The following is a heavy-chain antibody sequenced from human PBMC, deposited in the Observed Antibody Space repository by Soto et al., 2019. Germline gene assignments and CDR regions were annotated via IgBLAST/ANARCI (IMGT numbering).Heavy chain of an antibody. CDR3: ARGIYYYDSSEEWWFDP. CDR1: GGTFSSYA. CDR2: IIPIFGTA. D-gene: IGHD3-22*01. J-gene: IGHJ5*02. V-gene: IGHV1-69*13. Sequence: SVKVSCKASGGTFSSYAISWVRQAPGQGLEWMGGIIPIFGTANYAQKFQGRVTITADESTSTAYMELSSLRSEDTAVYYCARGIYYYDSSEEWWFDPWGQGTLVTVSS.